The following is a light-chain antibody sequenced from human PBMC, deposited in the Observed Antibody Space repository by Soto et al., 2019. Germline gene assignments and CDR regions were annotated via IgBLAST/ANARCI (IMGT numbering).Light chain of an antibody. CDR2: SNN. V-gene: IGLV1-44*01. Sequence: QSVLTQPPSASGTPGQSVTISCSGSSSDIGSNTVNWYQQLPGTAPKLLIYSNNQRASGVPDRFSGSKSGTSASLAISGLQSEDEADYYCATWGDSLLGWVFGGGTKLTVI. CDR1: SSDIGSNT. J-gene: IGLJ3*02. CDR3: ATWGDSLLGWV.